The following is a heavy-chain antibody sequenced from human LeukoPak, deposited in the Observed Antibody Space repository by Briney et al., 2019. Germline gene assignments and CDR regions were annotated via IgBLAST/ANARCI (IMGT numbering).Heavy chain of an antibody. D-gene: IGHD1-26*01. Sequence: GGSLRLSCAASGFTFSSYAMHWVRQAPGKGLEWVAVISYDGSNKYYADSVKGRFTISRDNSENTLYLQMNSLRAEDTAVYYCARGKWELGWYAFDIWGQGTMVTVSS. V-gene: IGHV3-30-3*01. J-gene: IGHJ3*02. CDR3: ARGKWELGWYAFDI. CDR1: GFTFSSYA. CDR2: ISYDGSNK.